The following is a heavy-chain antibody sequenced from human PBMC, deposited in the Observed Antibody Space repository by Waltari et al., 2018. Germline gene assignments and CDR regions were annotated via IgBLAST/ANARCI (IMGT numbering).Heavy chain of an antibody. D-gene: IGHD5-12*01. CDR2: INPILGIA. V-gene: IGHV1-69*10. J-gene: IGHJ5*02. CDR1: GGTFSSYA. CDR3: ARGGPGWLRFSWFDP. Sequence: QVQLVQSGAEVKKPGSSVKVSCKASGGTFSSYAISWVRQAPGQGLEWMGGINPILGIANYAQKFQGRVTITADKSTSTAYMELSSLRSEDTAVYYCARGGPGWLRFSWFDPWGQGTLVTVSS.